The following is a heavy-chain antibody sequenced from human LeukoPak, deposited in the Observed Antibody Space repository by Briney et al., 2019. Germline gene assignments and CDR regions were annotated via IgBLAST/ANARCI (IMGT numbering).Heavy chain of an antibody. CDR2: IYHSGNT. V-gene: IGHV4-38-2*02. CDR1: DYSISNGYY. CDR3: ARDAAMYSSGWFLFDY. J-gene: IGHJ4*02. Sequence: PSETLSLICSVSDYSISNGYYWGWVRQPPGKGLEWIGTIYHSGNTYYNPSLKSRVTISVDTSKNQFSLKLSSVTAADTAVYYCARDAAMYSSGWFLFDYWGQGTLVTVSS. D-gene: IGHD6-19*01.